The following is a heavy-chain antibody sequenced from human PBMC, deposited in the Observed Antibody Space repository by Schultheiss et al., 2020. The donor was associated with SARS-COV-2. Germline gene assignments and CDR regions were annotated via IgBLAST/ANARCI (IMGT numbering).Heavy chain of an antibody. D-gene: IGHD3-22*01. V-gene: IGHV4-39*01. CDR3: ARIPPYYDSSGFP. CDR1: GGSISSYY. Sequence: SQTLSLTCTVSGGSISSYYWGWIRQPPGKGLEWIGSIYYSGSTYYNPSLKSRVTISVDTSKNQFSLKLSSVTAADTAVYYCARIPPYYDSSGFPWGQGTLVTVSS. J-gene: IGHJ5*02. CDR2: IYYSGST.